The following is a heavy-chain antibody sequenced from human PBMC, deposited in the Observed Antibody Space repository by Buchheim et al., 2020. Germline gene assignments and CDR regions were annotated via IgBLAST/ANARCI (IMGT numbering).Heavy chain of an antibody. CDR3: ARVRSPGIAVAGIVDY. V-gene: IGHV3-7*01. CDR2: IKQDGSEK. Sequence: EVQLVESGGGLVQPGGSLRLSCAASGFTFSSYWMSWVRQAPGKGLEWVANIKQDGSEKYYVDSVKGRFTISRDKAKNSLYLQMNSLRAEDTAVYYCARVRSPGIAVAGIVDYWGQGTL. D-gene: IGHD6-19*01. J-gene: IGHJ4*02. CDR1: GFTFSSYW.